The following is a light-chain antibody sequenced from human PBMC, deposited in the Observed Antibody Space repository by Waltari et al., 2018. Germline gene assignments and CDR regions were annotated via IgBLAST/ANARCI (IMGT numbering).Light chain of an antibody. Sequence: SLSASVGDRVTITCRASQDISNYLAWYQQKPGKVPKLLIYGTSTSQPGVPSRFSGSGSGTDYTLTISSLQPEDVATYYCQKYNSEPLTFGPGTRVDIK. CDR3: QKYNSEPLT. J-gene: IGKJ3*01. CDR1: QDISNY. V-gene: IGKV1-27*01. CDR2: GTS.